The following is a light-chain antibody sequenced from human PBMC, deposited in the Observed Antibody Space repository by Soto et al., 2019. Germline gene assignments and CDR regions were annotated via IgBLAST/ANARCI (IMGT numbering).Light chain of an antibody. J-gene: IGLJ1*01. V-gene: IGLV2-14*01. CDR3: ISYTNTSTPVV. CDR2: EVS. CDR1: SSDVGGYNY. Sequence: QSVLTQPASVSGSPGQSITISCTGTSSDVGGYNYSSWYQQHPGKAPKLIIYEVSNRPSGVSNRLSCSKSGNTASLTISGLQAEDEAVNYCISYTNTSTPVVFGTRTNDTVL.